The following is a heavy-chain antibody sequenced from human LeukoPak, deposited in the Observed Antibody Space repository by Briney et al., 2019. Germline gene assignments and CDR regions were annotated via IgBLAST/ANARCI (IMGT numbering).Heavy chain of an antibody. CDR3: AREGTYYDFWSGYSDPVYYFDY. J-gene: IGHJ4*02. D-gene: IGHD3-3*01. Sequence: SETLSLTCTVSGCSISSYYWSWLRQPPGKGLEWIGYIYYSGSTNYNPSLKSRVTISVDTSKNQFSLKLSSVTAADTAVYYCAREGTYYDFWSGYSDPVYYFDYWGQGTLVTVSS. V-gene: IGHV4-59*01. CDR1: GCSISSYY. CDR2: IYYSGST.